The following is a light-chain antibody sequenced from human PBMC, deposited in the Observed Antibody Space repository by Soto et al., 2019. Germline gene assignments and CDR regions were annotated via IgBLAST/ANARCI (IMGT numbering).Light chain of an antibody. CDR2: DVS. J-gene: IGLJ1*01. Sequence: QSVRTQPRSVSGSPGQSVTISCTGTSSDVGGYNYVSWYQQHPGKAPKLMIYDVSKRPSGVPDRFSGSKSGNTASLTISGLQAEDEADYYCCSYAGSYTYVFGTGTKVTVL. CDR3: CSYAGSYTYV. V-gene: IGLV2-11*01. CDR1: SSDVGGYNY.